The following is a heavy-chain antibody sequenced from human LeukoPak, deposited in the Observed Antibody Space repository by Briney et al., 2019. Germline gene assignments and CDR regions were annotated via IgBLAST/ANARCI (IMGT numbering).Heavy chain of an antibody. V-gene: IGHV3-20*04. D-gene: IGHD6-19*01. Sequence: GGSLRLSCAASGFTFDDYGMSWVRQAPGKGLEWVSGVNWSGGSTGYADSVKGRFTISRDNAKNPLYLQMNSLRAYDTALYYCARGTQQWLAPFDYWGQGTLVTVSS. CDR1: GFTFDDYG. J-gene: IGHJ4*02. CDR3: ARGTQQWLAPFDY. CDR2: VNWSGGST.